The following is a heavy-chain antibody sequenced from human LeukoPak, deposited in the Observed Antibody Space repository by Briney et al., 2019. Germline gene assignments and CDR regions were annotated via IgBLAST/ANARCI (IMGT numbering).Heavy chain of an antibody. CDR1: GFTFSDYY. Sequence: GGSLRLSCVASGFTFSDYYMSWIRQAPGKGLEWLPYINIGGTNTHYADSVKGRFTISRDNAKKSLYLQMNNLRAEDTAVYYCATDGAGFDTWGQGVLVTVSS. V-gene: IGHV3-11*01. CDR3: ATDGAGFDT. CDR2: INIGGTNT. J-gene: IGHJ5*02.